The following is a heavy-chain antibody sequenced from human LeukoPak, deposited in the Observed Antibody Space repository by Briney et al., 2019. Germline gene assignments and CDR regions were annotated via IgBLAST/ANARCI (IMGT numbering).Heavy chain of an antibody. J-gene: IGHJ4*02. V-gene: IGHV3-23*01. CDR3: ARGSWDIVVVVAAPFDY. D-gene: IGHD2-15*01. Sequence: GGSLRLSCAASGFTFSSYAMSWVRQAPGKGLEWVSAISGSGGSTYYADSVKGRFTISRDNSKNTLYLQMNSLRAEDTAVYYCARGSWDIVVVVAAPFDYWGQGTLVTVSS. CDR2: ISGSGGST. CDR1: GFTFSSYA.